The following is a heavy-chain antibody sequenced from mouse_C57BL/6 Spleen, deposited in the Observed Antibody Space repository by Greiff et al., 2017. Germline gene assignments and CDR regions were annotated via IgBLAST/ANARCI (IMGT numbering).Heavy chain of an antibody. D-gene: IGHD1-1*01. J-gene: IGHJ1*03. V-gene: IGHV8-8*01. Sequence: QVQLKESGPGILQPSQTLSLTCSFSGFSLSTFGMGVGWIRQPSGKGLEWLAHIWWDDDKYYNPALKSRLTISKDTSKNQVFLKIANVDTADTATYYCARGFYYYGSSSYWYFDVWGTGTTVTVSS. CDR1: GFSLSTFGMG. CDR3: ARGFYYYGSSSYWYFDV. CDR2: IWWDDDK.